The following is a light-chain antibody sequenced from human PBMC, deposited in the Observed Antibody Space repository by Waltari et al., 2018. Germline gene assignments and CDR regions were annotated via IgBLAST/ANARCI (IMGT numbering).Light chain of an antibody. CDR3: QTGGHGTWV. CDR2: VNSDGSH. J-gene: IGLJ3*02. CDR1: SGHSSNV. V-gene: IGLV4-69*01. Sequence: LVLTQSPSASASLGASVKLTCTLSSGHSSNVIAWLQQQPEKGPRYLMRVNSDGSHSRGDEIPDRFSGSSSGAERYLTISSLQSEDEADYYCQTGGHGTWVFGGGTK.